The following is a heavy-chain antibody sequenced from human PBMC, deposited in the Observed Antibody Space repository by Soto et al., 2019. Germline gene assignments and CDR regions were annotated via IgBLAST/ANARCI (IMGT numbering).Heavy chain of an antibody. D-gene: IGHD3-10*01. J-gene: IGHJ6*02. CDR2: INTGGGT. CDR3: ARGRMHFAPGHRLRYYGMDV. V-gene: IGHV4-34*01. CDR1: NGSFTGYY. Sequence: SETLSLTCSISNGSFTGYYWSWIRQPPGEGLEWIGEINTGGGTNLNPSLKSRVRLSMDASKNQFSLSLTSLAAADTGLYFCARGRMHFAPGHRLRYYGMDVWGQGPTVPVSS.